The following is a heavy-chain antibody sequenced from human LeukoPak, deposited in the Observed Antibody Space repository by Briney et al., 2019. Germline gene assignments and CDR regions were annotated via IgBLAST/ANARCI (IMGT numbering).Heavy chain of an antibody. CDR1: GYTFTGYY. D-gene: IGHD6-6*01. Sequence: ASVKVSCKASGYTFTGYYMHWVRQAPGQGLEWMGWINPNSGNTNYAQKFQGRVTMTTDTSTSTAYMDLRSLRSDDTAVYYCARDLSSSDYWGQGTLVTVSS. V-gene: IGHV1-2*02. CDR2: INPNSGNT. CDR3: ARDLSSSDY. J-gene: IGHJ4*02.